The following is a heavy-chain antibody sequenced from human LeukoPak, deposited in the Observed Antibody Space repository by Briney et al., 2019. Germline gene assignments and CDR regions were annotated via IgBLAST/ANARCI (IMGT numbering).Heavy chain of an antibody. J-gene: IGHJ4*02. Sequence: SETLSLTCTVSGGSISSSSYYWGWIRQPPGKGLEWIASIYYSGSTYYNPSLKSRVTISVDTSKNQFSLKLSSVTAADTAVYYCARGGYSGYDLGIGFDYWGQGTLVTVSS. CDR2: IYYSGST. V-gene: IGHV4-39*01. D-gene: IGHD5-12*01. CDR1: GGSISSSSYY. CDR3: ARGGYSGYDLGIGFDY.